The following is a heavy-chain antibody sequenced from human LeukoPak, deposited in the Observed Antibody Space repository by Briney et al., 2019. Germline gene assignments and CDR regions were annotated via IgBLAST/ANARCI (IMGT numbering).Heavy chain of an antibody. CDR2: ISSSSNYI. D-gene: IGHD6-19*01. V-gene: IGHV3-21*01. J-gene: IGHJ5*02. CDR1: GFTSSSYW. Sequence: PGGSLRLSCAASGFTSSSYWMNWVRQAPGKGLEWVSSISSSSNYIYYADSVKGRFTISRDNAKNSLYLQMNSLRAEDTAVYYCARDPSSGWYLKGWFDPWGQGTLVTVSS. CDR3: ARDPSSGWYLKGWFDP.